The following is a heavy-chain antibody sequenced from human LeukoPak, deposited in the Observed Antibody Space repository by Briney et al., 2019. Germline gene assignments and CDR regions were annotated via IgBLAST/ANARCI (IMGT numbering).Heavy chain of an antibody. D-gene: IGHD3-22*01. CDR1: GFTFSSYG. J-gene: IGHJ4*02. CDR2: IWYDGSNK. Sequence: XCAASGFTFSSYGMHWVRQAPGKGLEGVAVIWYDGSNKYYADSVKGRFTISRDDSKNTLYLQMNRLRAEDTAVYYCARTYYYDSSGYYPFDYWGQGTLVTVSS. CDR3: ARTYYYDSSGYYPFDY. V-gene: IGHV3-33*01.